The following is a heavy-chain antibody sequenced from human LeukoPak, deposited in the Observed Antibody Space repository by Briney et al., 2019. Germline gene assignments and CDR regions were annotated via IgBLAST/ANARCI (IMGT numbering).Heavy chain of an antibody. CDR3: AKDSGGSGEVDY. CDR2: ISWNSFSI. V-gene: IGHV3-9*01. J-gene: IGHJ4*02. Sequence: GGSLRLSCAASGFTFDDYAMHWVRQAPGKGLEWVSGISWNSFSIGYADSVKGRFTISRDNAKNSLYLQMNSLRAEDTAVYYCAKDSGGSGEVDYWGQGTLVTVSS. D-gene: IGHD3-16*01. CDR1: GFTFDDYA.